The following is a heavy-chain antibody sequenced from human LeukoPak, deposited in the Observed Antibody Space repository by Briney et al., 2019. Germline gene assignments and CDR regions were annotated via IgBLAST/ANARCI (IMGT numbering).Heavy chain of an antibody. CDR1: GGSISSYY. D-gene: IGHD3-22*01. CDR2: IYFSGST. J-gene: IGHJ5*02. CDR3: ARFCNYYDSSGYYYGFDP. Sequence: SEALSLTCTVSGGSISSYYWSWIRQPPGKGLEWIGYIYFSGSTNYNPSLKSRVTISVDTSKNQFSLKLSSVTAADTAVYYCARFCNYYDSSGYYYGFDPWGQGTLVTVS. V-gene: IGHV4-59*01.